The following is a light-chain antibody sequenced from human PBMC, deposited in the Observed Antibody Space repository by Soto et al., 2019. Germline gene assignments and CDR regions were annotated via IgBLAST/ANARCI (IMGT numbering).Light chain of an antibody. V-gene: IGKV4-1*01. CDR2: WAS. J-gene: IGKJ1*01. Sequence: DIVMTQSPDSLAVSLGERATINCKSSQSVLYSSNNNNYLAWYQQKPGQPPKLLLYWASTRESGVPDRFSGRGLGTDFTLTISSLQAEDVAVYYCQKYYSTPWTFGQGTKVEIK. CDR3: QKYYSTPWT. CDR1: QSVLYSSNNNNY.